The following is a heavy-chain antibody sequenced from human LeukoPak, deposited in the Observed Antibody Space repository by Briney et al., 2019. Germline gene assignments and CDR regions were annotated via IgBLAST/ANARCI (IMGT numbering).Heavy chain of an antibody. D-gene: IGHD3-9*01. J-gene: IGHJ4*02. CDR1: GYTFTTYD. CDR3: ARGLGDYNTDWFPVSGY. Sequence: ASVKVSCKASGYTFTTYDMTWVRQATGQGLEWMGWMNPGSGDTAYAQKFQDRVTMTRDTSISTAYMELSSLESEDTAIYYCARGLGDYNTDWFPVSGYWGRGPLVTVSS. V-gene: IGHV1-8*01. CDR2: MNPGSGDT.